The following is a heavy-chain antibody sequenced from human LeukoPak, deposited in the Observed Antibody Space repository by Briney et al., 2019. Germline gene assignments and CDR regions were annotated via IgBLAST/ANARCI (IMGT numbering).Heavy chain of an antibody. V-gene: IGHV1-2*02. J-gene: IGHJ4*02. CDR1: GYTFTGYY. Sequence: ASVKVCCKASGYTFTGYYMHWVRHAPGQGLEWMGWINPNSGGTNYAQKFQGRVTMTRDTSISTAYMELSRLRSDDTAVYYCARGQYYDFWSGYYRPFDYWGQGTLVTVSS. D-gene: IGHD3-3*01. CDR2: INPNSGGT. CDR3: ARGQYYDFWSGYYRPFDY.